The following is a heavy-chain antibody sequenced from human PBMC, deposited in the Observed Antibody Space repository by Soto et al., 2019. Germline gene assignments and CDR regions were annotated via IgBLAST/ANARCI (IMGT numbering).Heavy chain of an antibody. CDR1: GFTFSSYG. J-gene: IGHJ4*02. D-gene: IGHD1-26*01. V-gene: IGHV3-30*03. Sequence: PGGSLRLSCAASGFTFSSYGMHWVRQAPGKGLEWVAVISYDGSNKYYADSVKGRFTISRDNSKNTLYLQMNSLRAEDTAVYYCTTADAGATYDYWGQGTLVTVSS. CDR3: TTADAGATYDY. CDR2: ISYDGSNK.